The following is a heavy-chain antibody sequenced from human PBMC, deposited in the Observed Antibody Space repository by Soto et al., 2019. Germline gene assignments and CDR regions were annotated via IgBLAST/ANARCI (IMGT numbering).Heavy chain of an antibody. V-gene: IGHV4-59*08. J-gene: IGHJ4*02. D-gene: IGHD1-26*01. CDR1: GGSISSYY. CDR2: IYYSGST. Sequence: QVQLQESGPGLVKPSETLFLTCTVSGGSISSYYWSWIRQPPGKGLEWIGYIYYSGSTNYNPSLRRRVPLSVDTSKNQFSLKLSSVTAADTAVYYCARHAPAFRIVGATHFDYWGQGTLVTVSS. CDR3: ARHAPAFRIVGATHFDY.